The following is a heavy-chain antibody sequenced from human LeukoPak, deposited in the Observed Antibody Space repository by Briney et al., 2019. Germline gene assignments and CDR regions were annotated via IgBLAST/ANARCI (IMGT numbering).Heavy chain of an antibody. V-gene: IGHV3-30-3*01. D-gene: IGHD2-15*01. CDR2: ILYDGSNE. J-gene: IGHJ4*02. Sequence: PGGSLRLSCAASGFTFSSYAMHWVRQTPGKGLEWVAIILYDGSNEYYADSVKGRFTISRDNSKNTLYLQMNSLRAEDTAVYYCANSYCSGGSCLGSSFDYWGQGTLVTVSS. CDR3: ANSYCSGGSCLGSSFDY. CDR1: GFTFSSYA.